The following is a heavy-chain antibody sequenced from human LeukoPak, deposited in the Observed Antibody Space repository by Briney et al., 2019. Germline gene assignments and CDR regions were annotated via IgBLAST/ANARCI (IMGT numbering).Heavy chain of an antibody. V-gene: IGHV5-51*01. D-gene: IGHD3-10*01. CDR1: GYSFTSYW. CDR3: VRHVYYSSDYYYDS. Sequence: GESLKISCEGSGYSFTSYWIAWVRQMPGKGLEWMGILHPGDSQTRYSPALQGQVTFSADKSISTAYLQWSSLRASDTAMYYCVRHVYYSSDYYYDSWGQGTLVTVSS. CDR2: LHPGDSQT. J-gene: IGHJ4*02.